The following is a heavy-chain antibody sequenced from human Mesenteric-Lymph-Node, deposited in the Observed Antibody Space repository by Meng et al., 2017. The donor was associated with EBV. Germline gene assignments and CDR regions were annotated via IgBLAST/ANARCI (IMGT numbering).Heavy chain of an antibody. CDR3: ARPRIRYGSGSYYY. D-gene: IGHD3-10*01. V-gene: IGHV4-34*01. Sequence: QGEVQRWAAGRLKPSETLSLSCAVHGGSFSDYFWTWIRQAPGKGLEWVGEINHSGSTKYNPSLKSRVTISVDTSKNQISLNLNSVTAADTAVYYCARPRIRYGSGSYYYWGQGTLVTVSS. CDR2: INHSGST. J-gene: IGHJ4*02. CDR1: GGSFSDYF.